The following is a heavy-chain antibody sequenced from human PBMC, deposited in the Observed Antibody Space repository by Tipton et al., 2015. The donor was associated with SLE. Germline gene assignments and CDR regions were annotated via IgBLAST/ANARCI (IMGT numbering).Heavy chain of an antibody. CDR1: VASINSSSYY. D-gene: IGHD3-10*01. V-gene: IGHV4-39*07. CDR2: VFYSGDKI. J-gene: IGHJ3*02. CDR3: ARVRRARGAFDI. Sequence: GLVKPSETLSLTCTVSVASINSSSYYWAWIRQPPGKGLEWIGSVFYSGDKIYYADSVKGRFTISRDNSNNTLYLQMNSLRPEDTAVYFCARVRRARGAFDIWGQGTIITVSS.